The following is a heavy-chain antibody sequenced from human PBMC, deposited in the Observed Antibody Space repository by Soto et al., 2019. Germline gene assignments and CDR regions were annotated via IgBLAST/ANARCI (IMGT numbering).Heavy chain of an antibody. J-gene: IGHJ4*02. V-gene: IGHV3-11*01. CDR1: GFSFSDYY. D-gene: IGHD6-19*01. CDR3: EKMTSSGWSDPVFH. Sequence: QVQLLESGGGLVKTRGSLRLSCVASGFSFSDYYMSWFRHAPVKGLEWISYISGSRSNIYYADSVKGLFTISRDTGERSVFLTMNNLRAADTARSYGEKMTSSGWSDPVFHLGQGNLVTFSS. CDR2: ISGSRSNI.